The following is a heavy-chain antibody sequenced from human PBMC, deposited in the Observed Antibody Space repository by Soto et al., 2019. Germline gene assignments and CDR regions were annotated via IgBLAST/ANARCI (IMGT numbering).Heavy chain of an antibody. CDR1: GFTFSSHA. CDR3: AKERPANYYDSSGYYPWFDP. Sequence: PGGSLRLSCAASGFTFSSHALSWVRQAPGKGLEWVSTISGSGASTYYADSVKGRFTISRDNSKNKLDLQMSSLRAEDTAVYYCAKERPANYYDSSGYYPWFDPWGQGTLVTVSS. V-gene: IGHV3-23*01. CDR2: ISGSGAST. D-gene: IGHD3-22*01. J-gene: IGHJ5*02.